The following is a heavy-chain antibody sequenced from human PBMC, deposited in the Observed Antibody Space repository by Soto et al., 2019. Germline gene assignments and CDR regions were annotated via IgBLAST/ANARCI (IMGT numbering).Heavy chain of an antibody. D-gene: IGHD3-22*01. J-gene: IGHJ1*01. V-gene: IGHV4-59*02. Sequence: SETLSLTCSFSGDSVTSHYLTWIRQSPEKGLEWIGYMHYTRFSHYNPSLKSRLTISVDRSKNQFTLQLTSVTAADTAVYYCARVPNYYDSSGPRPEYFQHWGQGTLVTVSS. CDR3: ARVPNYYDSSGPRPEYFQH. CDR2: MHYTRFS. CDR1: GDSVTSHY.